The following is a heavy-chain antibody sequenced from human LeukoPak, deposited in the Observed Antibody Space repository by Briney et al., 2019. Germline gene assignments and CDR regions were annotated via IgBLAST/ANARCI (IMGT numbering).Heavy chain of an antibody. V-gene: IGHV3-23*01. D-gene: IGHD3-10*01. CDR2: ISGSGGST. Sequence: PGGSLRLSCVASGFTFSSYAMSWVRQAPGKGLEWVSVISGSGGSTYYADSVKGRFTISRDNSKNTLYLEVISLTAEDTAVYYCAKDDAWLRFGEWSQGTLVTVSS. CDR3: AKDDAWLRFGE. CDR1: GFTFSSYA. J-gene: IGHJ4*02.